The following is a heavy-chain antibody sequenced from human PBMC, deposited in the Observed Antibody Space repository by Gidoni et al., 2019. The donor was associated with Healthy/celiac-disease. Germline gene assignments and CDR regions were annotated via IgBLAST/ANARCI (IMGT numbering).Heavy chain of an antibody. D-gene: IGHD6-19*01. Sequence: QVQLVESGGGVVQPGRSLRLSCAASGFTFSSYGMHWVRQAPGKGLEWVAVIWYDGSNKYYADSVKGRFTISRDNSKNTLYLQMNSLRAEDTAVYYCARWRAGRSGSSHPGWFDPWGQGTLVTVSS. CDR2: IWYDGSNK. V-gene: IGHV3-33*01. J-gene: IGHJ5*02. CDR1: GFTFSSYG. CDR3: ARWRAGRSGSSHPGWFDP.